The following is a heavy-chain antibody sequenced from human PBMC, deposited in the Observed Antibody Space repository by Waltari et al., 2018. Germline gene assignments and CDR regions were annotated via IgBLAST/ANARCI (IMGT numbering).Heavy chain of an antibody. D-gene: IGHD6-13*01. CDR1: GGSISSYY. J-gene: IGHJ4*02. V-gene: IGHV4-59*08. CDR3: ARVVSTQSSSSSTYFDY. CDR2: IYYSGST. Sequence: QVQLQESGPGLVKPSETLSLTCTVSGGSISSYYWSWIRQPPGKGLEWIGYIYYSGSTNYNPSLKSRVTISVDTSKNQFSLKLSSVTAADTAVYYCARVVSTQSSSSSTYFDYWGQGTLVTVSS.